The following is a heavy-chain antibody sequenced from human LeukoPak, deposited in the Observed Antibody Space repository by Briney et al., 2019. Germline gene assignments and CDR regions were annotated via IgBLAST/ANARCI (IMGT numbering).Heavy chain of an antibody. CDR1: GFTFSSYG. CDR2: ISYDGSNK. CDR3: AKQYCYSTICNAPKAHFDY. J-gene: IGHJ4*02. Sequence: GGSLRLSCAASGFTFSSYGMHWVRQAPGKGLEWVAVISYDGSNKYYADSVKGRFTISRDNSKNTLYLQMNSLRAEDTAVYYCAKQYCYSTICNAPKAHFDYWGQGTLVTVSS. V-gene: IGHV3-30*18. D-gene: IGHD2-2*01.